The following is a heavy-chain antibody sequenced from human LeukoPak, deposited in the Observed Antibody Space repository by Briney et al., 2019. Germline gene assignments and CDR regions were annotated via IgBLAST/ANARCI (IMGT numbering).Heavy chain of an antibody. J-gene: IGHJ5*02. Sequence: SVKVSCKASGGTFSSYAISWVRQAPGQGLEWMGRIIPIFGIANYAQKFQGRVTITADKSTSTAYMELSSLRSEDTAVYYCARGGYNWNYSGVWFDPWGQGALVTVSS. V-gene: IGHV1-69*04. CDR2: IIPIFGIA. D-gene: IGHD1-7*01. CDR1: GGTFSSYA. CDR3: ARGGYNWNYSGVWFDP.